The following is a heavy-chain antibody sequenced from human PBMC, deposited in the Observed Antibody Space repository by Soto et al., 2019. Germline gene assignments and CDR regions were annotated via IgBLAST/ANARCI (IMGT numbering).Heavy chain of an antibody. D-gene: IGHD3-22*01. CDR3: ARAVSSGYDSYYFDY. V-gene: IGHV4-38-2*02. J-gene: IGHJ4*02. CDR2: IDYSGKT. CDR1: GYLISSGYY. Sequence: SETLSLTCSVSGYLISSGYYWGWVRQTPGKGLEWLGSIDYSGKTYKNPSLKSRVSASVDLSQNQFSLHLRSVTAADTAVYFCARAVSSGYDSYYFDYWGQGTLVTVSS.